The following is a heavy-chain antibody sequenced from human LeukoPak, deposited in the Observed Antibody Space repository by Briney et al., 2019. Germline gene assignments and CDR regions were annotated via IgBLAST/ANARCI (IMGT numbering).Heavy chain of an antibody. V-gene: IGHV1-8*01. Sequence: ASVKVSCKASGYTFTSYDINWVRQASGQGLEWMGWMNSNGGNTASAQKFQGRVTMTTNTSISTAYMELTGLRSEDTAMYFCARKGLLGSGKPWFDPWGQGTLVTVSS. CDR1: GYTFTSYD. CDR2: MNSNGGNT. CDR3: ARKGLLGSGKPWFDP. J-gene: IGHJ5*02. D-gene: IGHD2-15*01.